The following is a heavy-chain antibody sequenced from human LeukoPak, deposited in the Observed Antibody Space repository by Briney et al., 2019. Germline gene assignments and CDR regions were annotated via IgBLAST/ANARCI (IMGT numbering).Heavy chain of an antibody. J-gene: IGHJ3*02. V-gene: IGHV3-30*03. D-gene: IGHD3-22*01. CDR3: ARVGGTMIVVVAGAFDI. CDR1: GFNFRNYG. CDR2: ISYDESDK. Sequence: GGSLRLSCAASGFNFRNYGMHWVRQAPGKGLEWVAVISYDESDKFYADSVQGRFTVSRDNSRNTLYLQMNSLRAEDTAVYYCARVGGTMIVVVAGAFDIWGQGTMVTVSS.